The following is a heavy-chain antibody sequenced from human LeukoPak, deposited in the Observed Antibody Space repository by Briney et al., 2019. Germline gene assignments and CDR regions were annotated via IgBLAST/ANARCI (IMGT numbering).Heavy chain of an antibody. CDR2: IKQDGSEK. Sequence: GGSLRLSCAASGFTFSSYWMSWVRQAPGKGLEWVANIKQDGSEKYYVDSVKGRFTISRDNAKNSLYLQMNSLRAEDTAVYYCARETIPYGDYPDYWGQGTLVTVSS. D-gene: IGHD4-17*01. V-gene: IGHV3-7*01. CDR3: ARETIPYGDYPDY. J-gene: IGHJ4*02. CDR1: GFTFSSYW.